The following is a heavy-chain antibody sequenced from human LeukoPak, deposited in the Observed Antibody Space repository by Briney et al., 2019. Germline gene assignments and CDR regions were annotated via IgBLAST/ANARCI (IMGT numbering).Heavy chain of an antibody. Sequence: ASVKVSRKASGYTFTGDYMHWVRQAPGQGLEWMGWINPNSGGTNYAQKFQGRVTMTRDTSISTAYMELSRLRSDDTAVYYCARTYYDSSGYQPYFDYWGQGTLVTVSS. CDR3: ARTYYDSSGYQPYFDY. D-gene: IGHD3-22*01. J-gene: IGHJ4*02. V-gene: IGHV1-2*02. CDR1: GYTFTGDY. CDR2: INPNSGGT.